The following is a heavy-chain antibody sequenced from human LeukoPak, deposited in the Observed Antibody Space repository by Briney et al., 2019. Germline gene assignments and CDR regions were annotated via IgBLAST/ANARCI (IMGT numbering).Heavy chain of an antibody. V-gene: IGHV3-48*01. CDR3: ARVGADNWNYGPDAFDI. CDR2: ISSSSSTI. CDR1: GFTFSSYS. D-gene: IGHD1-7*01. J-gene: IGHJ3*02. Sequence: GGSLRLSCAASGFTFSSYSMNWVRQAPGKGLEWVSYISSSSSTIYYADSVKGRFTISRDNAKNSLYLQMNSLRAKDTAVYYCARVGADNWNYGPDAFDIWGQGTMVTVSS.